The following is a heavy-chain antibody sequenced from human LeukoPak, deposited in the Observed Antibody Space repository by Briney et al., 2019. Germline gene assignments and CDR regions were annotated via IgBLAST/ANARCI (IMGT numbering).Heavy chain of an antibody. CDR3: VRHDYYGSLNWFDP. V-gene: IGHV4-39*01. CDR2: ISYSRTT. CDR1: GGSLNSPNYY. Sequence: PSETLSLTCIVSGGSLNSPNYYWGWIRQPPGKGLECIATISYSRTTYYNPSLKSRLTISVDTSKNQFSLKLTSVTAADTAVYYCVRHDYYGSLNWFDPWGQGTLITVSS. J-gene: IGHJ5*02. D-gene: IGHD3-10*01.